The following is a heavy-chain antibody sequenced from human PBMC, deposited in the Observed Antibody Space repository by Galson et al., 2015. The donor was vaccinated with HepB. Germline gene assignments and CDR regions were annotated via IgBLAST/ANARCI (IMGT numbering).Heavy chain of an antibody. V-gene: IGHV1-8*01. CDR1: GFSLSTYD. D-gene: IGHD6-13*01. CDR3: ARFPHSSNWDDSYYCMDV. J-gene: IGHJ6*03. CDR2: MDPNSGNT. Sequence: SVRVSCTASGFSLSTYDINRVRQATGQGLEWLGWMDPNSGNTGYAEKFQGRITMTRNTSISTAYMALRSLRSEDTAVYYCARFPHSSNWDDSYYCMDVWGKGTTVTVSS.